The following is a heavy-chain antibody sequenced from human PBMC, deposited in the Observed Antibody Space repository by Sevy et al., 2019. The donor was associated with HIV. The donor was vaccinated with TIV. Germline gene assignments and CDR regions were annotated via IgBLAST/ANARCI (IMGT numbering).Heavy chain of an antibody. J-gene: IGHJ1*01. V-gene: IGHV5-51*01. CDR3: ARAGISIDGYFQH. CDR2: TSPGDSDT. CDR1: GYRFTSYW. D-gene: IGHD3-9*01. Sequence: GESLKISCKGSGYRFTSYWIGWVRQMPGKGPEWMGITSPGDSDTRYSPSFQGQVTISADKYISTAYLQWSSLKASDTAMYYCARAGISIDGYFQHWGQGTLVTVSS.